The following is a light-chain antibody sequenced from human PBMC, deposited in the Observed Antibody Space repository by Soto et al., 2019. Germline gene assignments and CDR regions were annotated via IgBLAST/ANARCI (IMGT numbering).Light chain of an antibody. J-gene: IGKJ5*01. CDR1: QSLTNSF. CDR2: DTS. CDR3: QQYGTSEII. Sequence: DILLTQSPSSLSLSPVEIATLSCRASQSLTNSFIAWYQQKPGQAPRLLIYDTSRRATGIPDRFSGSGSGTDFTLTISRLEPEDFAVFFCQQYGTSEIIFGQGTRLEIK. V-gene: IGKV3-20*01.